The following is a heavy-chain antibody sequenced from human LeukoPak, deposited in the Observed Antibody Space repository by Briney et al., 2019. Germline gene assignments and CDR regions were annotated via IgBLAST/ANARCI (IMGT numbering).Heavy chain of an antibody. V-gene: IGHV3-30*01. CDR3: AGSPKYSSSWYEYFQH. D-gene: IGHD6-13*01. CDR1: GFTFSGYA. CDR2: ISHDGSNK. Sequence: PGGSLRLSCAASGFTFSGYAMHWVRQAPGKGLEWVAAISHDGSNKYHADSVKGRFTISRDNSKNTVYLQMNSLRAEDTAVYFCAGSPKYSSSWYEYFQHWGQDTLVTVSS. J-gene: IGHJ1*01.